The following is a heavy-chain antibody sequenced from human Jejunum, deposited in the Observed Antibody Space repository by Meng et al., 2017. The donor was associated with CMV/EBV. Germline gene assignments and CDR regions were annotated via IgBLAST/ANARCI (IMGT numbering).Heavy chain of an antibody. V-gene: IGHV1-18*01. D-gene: IGHD2-15*01. CDR1: GYTFGSYG. CDR2: FVNYVDT. Sequence: VHLTQAGTEVKEPGASGRVSCKASGYTFGSYGICWVRQAPGQGLEWMGWFVNYVDTYPAPKFQGRVTMTTDTHTNTAFMELRSLTSDDTAVYYCASGTPGRSYCDYWGQGTLVTVSS. J-gene: IGHJ4*02. CDR3: ASGTPGRSYCDY.